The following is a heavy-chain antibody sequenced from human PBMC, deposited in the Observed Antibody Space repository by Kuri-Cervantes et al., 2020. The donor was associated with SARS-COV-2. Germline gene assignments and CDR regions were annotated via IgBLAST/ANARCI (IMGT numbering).Heavy chain of an antibody. CDR2: ISYDGSNK. Sequence: LSLTCAASGFTFSSYGMHWVRQAPGKGLEWVAVISYDGSNKYYADSVKGRFTISGDNSRNTLFLQMNSLRAEDTATYFCAWSGSSDAFDFWGPGTMVTVSS. CDR1: GFTFSSYG. D-gene: IGHD3-3*01. V-gene: IGHV3-30*03. CDR3: AWSGSSDAFDF. J-gene: IGHJ3*01.